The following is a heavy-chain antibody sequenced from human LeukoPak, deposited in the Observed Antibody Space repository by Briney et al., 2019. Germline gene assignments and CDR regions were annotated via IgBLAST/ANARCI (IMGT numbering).Heavy chain of an antibody. J-gene: IGHJ3*02. CDR3: AKDYYDSSGYYSGDAFDI. Sequence: GRSLRLSCAASGFTFDDYAMHWVRQAPGKGLEWVSGISWNSGSIGYADSVKGRFTISRDNAKNSLYLQMNSLRAEDTALYYCAKDYYDSSGYYSGDAFDIWGQGTMVTVSS. V-gene: IGHV3-9*01. D-gene: IGHD3-22*01. CDR2: ISWNSGSI. CDR1: GFTFDDYA.